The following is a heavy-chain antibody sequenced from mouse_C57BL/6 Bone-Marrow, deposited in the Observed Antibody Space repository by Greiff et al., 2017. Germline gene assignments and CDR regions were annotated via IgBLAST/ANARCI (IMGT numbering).Heavy chain of an antibody. V-gene: IGHV1-19*01. J-gene: IGHJ4*01. D-gene: IGHD2-4*01. CDR3: ARDDYDDYAMDY. CDR1: GYTFTDYY. CDR2: INPYNGGT. Sequence: VHLKESGPVLVKPGASVKMSCEASGYTFTDYYMNWVKQSHGKSLEWIGVINPYNGGTSYNQKFKGKATLTVDKSSSTAYMELNSLTSEDSAVYYCARDDYDDYAMDYWGQGTSVTVSS.